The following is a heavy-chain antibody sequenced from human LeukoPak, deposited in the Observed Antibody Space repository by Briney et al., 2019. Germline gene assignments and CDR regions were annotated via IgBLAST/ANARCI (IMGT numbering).Heavy chain of an antibody. CDR3: ARRPTGYCSGGSCPRGFDY. CDR1: GGSFSGYY. CDR2: INHSGST. V-gene: IGHV4-34*01. J-gene: IGHJ4*02. D-gene: IGHD2-15*01. Sequence: SETLSLTCAVYGGSFSGYYWSWIRQPPGKGLEWIGEINHSGSTNYNPSLKSRVTISVDTSKNQFSLKLSSVTAADTAVYYCARRPTGYCSGGSCPRGFDYWGQGTLVTVSS.